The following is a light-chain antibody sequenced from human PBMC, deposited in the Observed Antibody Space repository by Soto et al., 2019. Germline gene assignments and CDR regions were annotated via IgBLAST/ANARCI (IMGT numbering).Light chain of an antibody. CDR3: QQYCTTPPT. V-gene: IGKV4-1*01. J-gene: IGKJ1*01. Sequence: DIVVTQSPDSLAVSRGERATINCKSSQRVLYSSNNEDSLAWYQQKPGQPPKLLIYWASTRESGVPVRVSGSRSGTDCTLSISSPQAEDVAVYYCQQYCTTPPTFGHGTKVQIK. CDR1: QRVLYSSNNEDS. CDR2: WAS.